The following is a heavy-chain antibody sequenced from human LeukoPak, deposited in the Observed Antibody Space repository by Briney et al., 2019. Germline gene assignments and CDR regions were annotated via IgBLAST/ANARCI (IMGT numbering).Heavy chain of an antibody. CDR3: VRATGTYAGDYYGMDV. J-gene: IGHJ6*02. CDR1: GFTLSSYA. CDR2: IRGNGGST. V-gene: IGHV3-64*01. D-gene: IGHD1-26*01. Sequence: PGGSLRLSCAASGFTLSSYAMHWVRQAPGKGLEYVSGIRGNGGSTYYANSVRDRFTISRDNSKNTLYLQMGSLRAEDMAVYYCVRATGTYAGDYYGMDVWGQGTTVTVSS.